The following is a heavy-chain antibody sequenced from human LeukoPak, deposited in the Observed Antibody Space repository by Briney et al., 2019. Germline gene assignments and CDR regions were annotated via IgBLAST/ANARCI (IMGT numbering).Heavy chain of an antibody. D-gene: IGHD5-18*01. CDR3: ARAEGYTDAFDI. V-gene: IGHV3-30*04. J-gene: IGHJ3*02. CDR2: ISYDGSNK. CDR1: GFTFSSYA. Sequence: GRSLRLSCAASGFTFSSYAMHWVRQAPGKGLEWVAVISYDGSNKYYADSVKGRFTISRDNSKNTLYLQMNSLRAEDTAVYYCARAEGYTDAFDIWGQGTMVTVSS.